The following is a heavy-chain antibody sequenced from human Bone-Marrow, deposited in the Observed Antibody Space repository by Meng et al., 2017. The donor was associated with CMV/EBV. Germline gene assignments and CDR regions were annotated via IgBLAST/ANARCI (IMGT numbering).Heavy chain of an antibody. CDR2: INSDGSST. J-gene: IGHJ3*02. D-gene: IGHD3-3*01. V-gene: IGHV3-74*01. Sequence: GGSLRLSCAASGFTFSSYWMHWVRQAPGKGLVWVSRINSDGSSTSYADSVKGRFTISRDNAKNTLYLQMNSLRAEDTAVYYCASPYYDFWSGPYAFDIWGQGTRVTVSS. CDR3: ASPYYDFWSGPYAFDI. CDR1: GFTFSSYW.